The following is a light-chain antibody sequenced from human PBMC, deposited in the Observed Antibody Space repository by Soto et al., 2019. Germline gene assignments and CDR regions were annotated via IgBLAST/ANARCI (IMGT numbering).Light chain of an antibody. V-gene: IGKV3-20*01. Sequence: EIVMTQSPATLSVSPGERATLSCRASQSVNSKLAWYQQKPGRAPRLLIYGASNRATGIPDRFSGSGSGTDFTLTISRLEPEDFAVYHCHQYGSAPRTFGQGTKVDIK. J-gene: IGKJ1*01. CDR2: GAS. CDR3: HQYGSAPRT. CDR1: QSVNSK.